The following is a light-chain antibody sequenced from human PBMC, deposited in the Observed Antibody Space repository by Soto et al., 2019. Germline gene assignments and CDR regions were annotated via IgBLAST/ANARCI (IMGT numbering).Light chain of an antibody. CDR2: DAF. CDR3: QQYDKPPLP. Sequence: DIQMTQSPSSLSASVGDRVTITCQASQDINSYLAWYQQKPGKAPKFLIFDAFNLETGVPSRFSGSGYGTDFTFTISTLQPEDVATYYCQQYDKPPLPFGGGTKVEVK. J-gene: IGKJ4*01. CDR1: QDINSY. V-gene: IGKV1-33*01.